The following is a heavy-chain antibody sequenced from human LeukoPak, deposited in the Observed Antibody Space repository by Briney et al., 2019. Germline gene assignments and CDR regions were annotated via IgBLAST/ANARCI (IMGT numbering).Heavy chain of an antibody. D-gene: IGHD3-10*01. J-gene: IGHJ4*02. V-gene: IGHV3-7*01. CDR2: IKQDGSEK. CDR1: GFTFSSYW. CDR3: ARGFEGEVRGVILTRKDYFDY. Sequence: GGSLRLSCAASGFTFSSYWMSWVRQAPGKGLEWVANIKQDGSEKYYVDSVKGRFTISRDNSKNTLYLQMNSLRAEDTAVYYCARGFEGEVRGVILTRKDYFDYWGQGTLVTVSS.